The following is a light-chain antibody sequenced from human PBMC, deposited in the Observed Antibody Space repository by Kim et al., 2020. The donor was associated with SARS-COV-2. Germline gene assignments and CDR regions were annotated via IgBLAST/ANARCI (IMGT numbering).Light chain of an antibody. CDR3: SSYAASSNFV. CDR1: SRDVGGYNY. CDR2: DVS. J-gene: IGLJ1*01. V-gene: IGLV2-8*01. Sequence: GQSITISCTGTSRDVGGYNYVSWYQQHPAKAPKLILYDVSTRPSGIPDRFSGSKSGNTASLTISGLQAEDEADYYCSSYAASSNFVFGTGTKLTVL.